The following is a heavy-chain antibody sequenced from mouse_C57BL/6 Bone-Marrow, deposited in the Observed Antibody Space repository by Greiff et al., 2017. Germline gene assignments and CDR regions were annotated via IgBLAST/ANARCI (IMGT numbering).Heavy chain of an antibody. V-gene: IGHV1-19*01. CDR2: INPYNGGT. J-gene: IGHJ2*01. CDR3: ARNYGSTSSGDY. CDR1: GYTFTDYY. Sequence: EVQLQQSGPVLVKPGASVKMSCKASGYTFTDYYMNWVKQSHGKSLEWIGVINPYNGGTSYNQKFKGKATLTVDKSSSTAYMELNSLTSEDSAVYYCARNYGSTSSGDYWGQGTTLTVSS. D-gene: IGHD1-1*01.